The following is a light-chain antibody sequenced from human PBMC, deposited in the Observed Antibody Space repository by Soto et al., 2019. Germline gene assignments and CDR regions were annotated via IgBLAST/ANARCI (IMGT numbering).Light chain of an antibody. CDR1: SSDVGGYNY. J-gene: IGLJ3*02. CDR3: CSYAGSPWV. CDR2: DVS. Sequence: QSVLTQPRSVSGSTGQSVTISCTGSSSDVGGYNYVSWYQQHPGKAPKLMIYDVSKRPSGVPDRFSGSKSGNTASLTISGLQAEVEADYYCCSYAGSPWVFGGGTKLTVL. V-gene: IGLV2-11*01.